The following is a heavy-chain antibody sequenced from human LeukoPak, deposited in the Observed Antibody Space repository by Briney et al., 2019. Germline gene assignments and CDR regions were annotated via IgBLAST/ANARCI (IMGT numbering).Heavy chain of an antibody. V-gene: IGHV3-30-3*01. CDR3: AREGYYGSGSPPSLYFDY. J-gene: IGHJ4*02. D-gene: IGHD3-10*01. CDR2: TSSDLNVK. CDR1: GFTFRNYV. Sequence: GGSLRLSCAASGFTFRNYVIHWVRQAPGEGLEWVAVTSSDLNVKLYADSVKGRFTISRDNSRSTLYLQMNSLRPEDTAIYYCAREGYYGSGSPPSLYFDYWGQGTLVTVSS.